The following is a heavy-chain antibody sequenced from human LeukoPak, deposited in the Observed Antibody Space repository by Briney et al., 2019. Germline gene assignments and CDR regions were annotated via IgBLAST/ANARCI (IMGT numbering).Heavy chain of an antibody. CDR3: ARSVDTAVDDALDI. J-gene: IGHJ3*02. CDR2: IIPIFGTA. Sequence: GASVKVSCKASGGTFSSYAISWVRQAPGQGLEWMGGIIPIFGTANYAQKFQGRVTITADESTSTAYMELSSLRSEDTAVYYCARSVDTAVDDALDIWGQGTMVTVSS. CDR1: GGTFSSYA. D-gene: IGHD5-18*01. V-gene: IGHV1-69*13.